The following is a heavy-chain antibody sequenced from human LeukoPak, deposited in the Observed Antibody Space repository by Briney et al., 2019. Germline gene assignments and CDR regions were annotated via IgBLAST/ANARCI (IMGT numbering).Heavy chain of an antibody. CDR3: AKGRDHIVVVTAHGYFDL. Sequence: TGGSLRLSCAASGFTFDDYAMHWVRQAPGKGLEWVSGISWNSGSIGYADSVKGRFTISRDNAKNSLYLQMNSLRAEDTALYYCAKGRDHIVVVTAHGYFDLWGRGTLVTVSS. CDR2: ISWNSGSI. D-gene: IGHD2-21*02. V-gene: IGHV3-9*01. J-gene: IGHJ2*01. CDR1: GFTFDDYA.